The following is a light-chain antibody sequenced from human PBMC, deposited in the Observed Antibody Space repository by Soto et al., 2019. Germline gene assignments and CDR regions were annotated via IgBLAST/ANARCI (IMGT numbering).Light chain of an antibody. V-gene: IGKV1-9*01. CDR3: QQLNSFPIP. J-gene: IGKJ3*01. Sequence: IQLTQSPSSLSASVGDRVTISCRASQGIANFLAWYQQKPGKAPKLLIYGASTLQSGVPSRFSGSGSGTEFTLTIGSLQPEDFATYYCQQLNSFPIPFGPGTKVDIK. CDR2: GAS. CDR1: QGIANF.